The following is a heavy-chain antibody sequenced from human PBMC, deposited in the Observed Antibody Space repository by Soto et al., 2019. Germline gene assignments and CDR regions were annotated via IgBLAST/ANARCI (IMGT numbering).Heavy chain of an antibody. J-gene: IGHJ4*02. CDR3: ARSYSLCSSTSCYGEGFIDY. Sequence: KASETLSLTCTVSGCSISSGGYYWSWIRQHPGKGLEWIGYIYYSGSTYYNPSLKSRVTISVDTSKNQFSLKLSSVTAADTAVYYCARSYSLCSSTSCYGEGFIDYWGQGTLVTVSS. CDR1: GCSISSGGYY. CDR2: IYYSGST. V-gene: IGHV4-31*03. D-gene: IGHD2-2*01.